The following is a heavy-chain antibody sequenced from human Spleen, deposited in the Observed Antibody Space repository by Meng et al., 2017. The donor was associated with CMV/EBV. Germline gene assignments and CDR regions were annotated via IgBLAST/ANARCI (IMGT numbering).Heavy chain of an antibody. V-gene: IGHV2-5*01. CDR2: IYWSDDK. CDR1: GFSLTTRGVG. CDR3: AQVHSYSGFDPYFDY. Sequence: GFSLTTRGVGVGWIRQPPRQALEWLAHIYWSDDKHYSPSLKSRLTITKDTSKNQVVLTMTNMDPVDTGTYYCAQVHSYSGFDPYFDYWGQGTLVTVSS. D-gene: IGHD5-12*01. J-gene: IGHJ4*02.